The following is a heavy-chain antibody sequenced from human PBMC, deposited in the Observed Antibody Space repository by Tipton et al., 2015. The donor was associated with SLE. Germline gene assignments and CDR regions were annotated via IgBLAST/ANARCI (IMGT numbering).Heavy chain of an antibody. CDR1: GFTFDDYA. V-gene: IGHV3-9*01. CDR3: AKDAPGDFSPLDH. CDR2: ISWNSGNI. Sequence: SLRLSCVVSGFTFDDYAMHWVRQAPGKGLEWVSCISWNSGNIGYADSVRGRFTISRDNAKNALYLQMINLRAEDTAFYYCAKDAPGDFSPLDHWGQGTLVTVFS. J-gene: IGHJ4*02. D-gene: IGHD4-17*01.